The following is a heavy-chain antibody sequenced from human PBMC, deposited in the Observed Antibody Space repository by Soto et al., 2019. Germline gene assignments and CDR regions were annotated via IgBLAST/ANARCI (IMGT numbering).Heavy chain of an antibody. CDR1: GGSISSGGYY. V-gene: IGHV4-31*01. CDR2: NYYSGST. D-gene: IGHD2-21*01. CDR3: ARVLGWVN. J-gene: IGHJ4*02. Sequence: QVQLQESGPGLVKPSQTLSLTCTVSGGSISSGGYYWSWIRQHPGKGLEWIGYNYYSGSTYYNPPXXRXVXTSVDTSKNQFSLKLSSVTAADTAVYYCARVLGWVNWGQGTLVTVSS.